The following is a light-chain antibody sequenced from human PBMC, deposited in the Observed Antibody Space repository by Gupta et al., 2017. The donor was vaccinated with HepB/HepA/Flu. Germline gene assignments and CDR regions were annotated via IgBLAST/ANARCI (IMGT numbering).Light chain of an antibody. CDR3: QQQNSCPWT. J-gene: IGKJ1*01. V-gene: IGKV1-17*01. CDR1: HEIRND. Sequence: MQMTQPTSSLSASVGDRLTITCRASHEIRNDLGWYQQKPGKAPKSLIYAASRVESGVPSRFSGSGSGTEFTLTISSLQPEDCATYYCQQQNSCPWTFGQGTKVEIK. CDR2: AAS.